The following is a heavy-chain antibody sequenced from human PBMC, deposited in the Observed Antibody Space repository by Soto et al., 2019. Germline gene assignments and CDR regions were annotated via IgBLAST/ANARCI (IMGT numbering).Heavy chain of an antibody. V-gene: IGHV4-34*01. D-gene: IGHD1-26*01. CDR2: INHSGST. CDR1: GGSFSGYY. Sequence: SETLSLTCAVYGGSFSGYYWGWIRQPPGKGLEWIGEINHSGSTNYNPSLKSRVTISVDTSKNQFSLKLSSVTAADTAVYYCARRGPYSGSPFDPWGQGTLVTVSS. J-gene: IGHJ5*02. CDR3: ARRGPYSGSPFDP.